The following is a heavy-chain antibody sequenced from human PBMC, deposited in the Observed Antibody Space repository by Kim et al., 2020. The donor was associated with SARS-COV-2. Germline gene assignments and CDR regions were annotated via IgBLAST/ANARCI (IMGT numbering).Heavy chain of an antibody. V-gene: IGHV4-31*02. J-gene: IGHJ1*01. CDR3: SSRQGDDGSSSV. Sequence: YFNPSLKSRLTISLDTSKNQFSLKMSFVTAADTAVYYCSSRQGDDGSSSVWGQGTLVTVSS. D-gene: IGHD6-13*01.